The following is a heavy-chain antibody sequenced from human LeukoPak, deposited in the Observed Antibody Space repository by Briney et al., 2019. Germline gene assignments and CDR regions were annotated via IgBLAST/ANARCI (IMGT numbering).Heavy chain of an antibody. CDR1: GGTFSSYA. Sequence: SVKVSCKASGGTFSSYAISWVRQAPGQGLEWMGGIIPIFGTANYAQKFQGRVTITTDESKSTAYLELSSLRSEDTAVYYCARGDRGYYDSSGYFFDYWGQGTLVTVSS. CDR3: ARGDRGYYDSSGYFFDY. V-gene: IGHV1-69*05. CDR2: IIPIFGTA. J-gene: IGHJ4*02. D-gene: IGHD3-22*01.